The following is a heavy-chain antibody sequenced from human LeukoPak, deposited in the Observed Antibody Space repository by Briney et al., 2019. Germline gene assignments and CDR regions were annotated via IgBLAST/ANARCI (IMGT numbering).Heavy chain of an antibody. V-gene: IGHV4-34*01. CDR1: GGSFSGYS. D-gene: IGHD3-22*01. J-gene: IGHJ5*02. CDR2: ISVSGST. Sequence: SETLSLTCAVSGGSFSGYSWSWIRQPPGKWLEWIGEISVSGSTNYTPSLKSRLTMSIDTSKSQFSTKLTSVTAADTAIYYCARLCLEITMIVVVFMPPQAWFDPWGQGTLVTVSS. CDR3: ARLCLEITMIVVVFMPPQAWFDP.